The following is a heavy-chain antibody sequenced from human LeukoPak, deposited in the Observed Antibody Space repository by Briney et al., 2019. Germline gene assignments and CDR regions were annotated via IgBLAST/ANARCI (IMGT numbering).Heavy chain of an antibody. CDR3: ARGLRGPVTTSGGSDY. Sequence: PGGSLRLSCAASGFTFSSYSMNWVRQAPGKGLEGVASISSSSSYIYYADSVKGRFTISRDNAKNSLYLQMNSLRAEDTAVYYCARGLRGPVTTSGGSDYWGQGTLVTVSS. CDR1: GFTFSSYS. CDR2: ISSSSSYI. J-gene: IGHJ4*02. D-gene: IGHD4-17*01. V-gene: IGHV3-21*01.